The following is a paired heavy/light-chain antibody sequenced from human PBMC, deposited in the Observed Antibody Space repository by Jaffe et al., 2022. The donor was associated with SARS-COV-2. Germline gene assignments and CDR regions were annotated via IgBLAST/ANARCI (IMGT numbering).Light chain of an antibody. Sequence: QSALTQPASVSGSPGQSITISCTGTSSDVGGYNYVSWYQQHPGKAPKLMIYGVSNRPSGVSNRFSGSKSGNTASLTISGLQAEDEADYYCSSYTSSSTGVFGGGTKLTVL. J-gene: IGLJ2*01. CDR3: SSYTSSSTGV. V-gene: IGLV2-14*01. CDR2: GVS. CDR1: SSDVGGYNY.
Heavy chain of an antibody. CDR3: AREGGWAVFDP. V-gene: IGHV3-11*01. Sequence: QVQLVESGGGLVKPGGSLSLSCAASGFTFSDYYMSWIRQAPGKGLEWVSYISSSGSTIYYADSVKGRFTVSRDNAKNSLYLQMSSLRVDDTAVYYCAREGGWAVFDPWGQGTLVTVSS. J-gene: IGHJ5*02. CDR2: ISSSGSTI. D-gene: IGHD3-16*01. CDR1: GFTFSDYY.